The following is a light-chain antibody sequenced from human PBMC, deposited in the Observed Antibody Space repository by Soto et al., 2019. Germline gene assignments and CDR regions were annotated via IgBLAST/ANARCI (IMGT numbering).Light chain of an antibody. V-gene: IGLV2-14*03. J-gene: IGLJ2*01. CDR1: SSDVGRYNY. CDR2: GVS. Sequence: QSALTQPASVSGSPGQSITISCTGTSSDVGRYNYVSWYQQHPGKAPKLMIYGVSNRPSGVSNRFSGSKSGNTASLTISGLQAEDESDYYSSAYTSSTTVIFGGGTKLTVL. CDR3: SAYTSSTTVI.